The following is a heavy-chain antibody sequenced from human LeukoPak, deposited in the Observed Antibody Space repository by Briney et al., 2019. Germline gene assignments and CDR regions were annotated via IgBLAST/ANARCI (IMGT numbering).Heavy chain of an antibody. J-gene: IGHJ4*02. CDR2: INHSGST. D-gene: IGHD1-26*01. CDR1: GGSFSGYY. CDR3: ARGCGGSKSFDY. Sequence: LETPSLTCAVYGGSFSGYYWSWIRQPPGKGLEGIGEINHSGSTNYNPSLKSRVTISVDTSKNQFSLKLSSVTAADTAVYYCARGCGGSKSFDYWGQGTLVTVSS. V-gene: IGHV4-34*01.